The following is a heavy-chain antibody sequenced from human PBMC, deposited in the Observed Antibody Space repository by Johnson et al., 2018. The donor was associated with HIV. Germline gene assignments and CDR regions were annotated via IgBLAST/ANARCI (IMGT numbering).Heavy chain of an antibody. CDR2: IYSEGSDT. CDR1: GFTFGNYW. V-gene: IGHV3-74*03. Sequence: VQLVESGGGLVQPGGSLRLSCAASGFTFGNYWMHWVRQAPGNGLVWVARIYSEGSDTKYADSVKGRFTISRDNAKNTLYLQMNSLRAEDTAVYCCARKQWLAKISSDAFDIWGQGTMVTVSS. D-gene: IGHD6-19*01. J-gene: IGHJ3*02. CDR3: ARKQWLAKISSDAFDI.